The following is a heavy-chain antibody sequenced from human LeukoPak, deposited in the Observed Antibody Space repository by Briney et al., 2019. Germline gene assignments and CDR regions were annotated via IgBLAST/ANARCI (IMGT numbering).Heavy chain of an antibody. CDR3: ARQAGGTSGPFDY. CDR1: GGSISSSY. Sequence: PSETLSLTCTVSGGSISSSYCSWIRQPPRKGLEWIGYIYHSESTNYNPSLKSRVTISVDTSKNQFSLKLSSVTAADTAVYYCARQAGGTSGPFDYWGQGTLVTVSS. CDR2: IYHSEST. D-gene: IGHD4-23*01. J-gene: IGHJ4*02. V-gene: IGHV4-59*08.